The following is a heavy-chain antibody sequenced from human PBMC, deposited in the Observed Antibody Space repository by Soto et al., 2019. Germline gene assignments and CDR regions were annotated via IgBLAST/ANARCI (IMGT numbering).Heavy chain of an antibody. V-gene: IGHV3-30*18. CDR1: GFTFSSHG. CDR2: ISYDGSNK. Sequence: QVQLVESGGGVVQPGRSLRLSCAASGFTFSSHGMHWVRQAPGKGLEWVAVISYDGSNKYYADSVKGRFTISRDNSKNTLYLQMNSLRAEDTAVYYCAKDRLDEEYFDLWGRGTLVTVSS. CDR3: AKDRLDEEYFDL. J-gene: IGHJ2*01.